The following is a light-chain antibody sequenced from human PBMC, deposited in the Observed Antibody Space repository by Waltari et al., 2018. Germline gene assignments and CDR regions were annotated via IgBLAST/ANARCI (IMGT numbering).Light chain of an antibody. CDR3: QQYYSSSFT. J-gene: IGKJ3*01. V-gene: IGKV4-1*01. Sequence: DIVMTQSPDSLAVSLGERATIHCKSSQSIFYSSNNKDYLAWYQLKPGQPPKLLISWASTRESGVPDRFSGSGSGTDFTLTISSLQAEDVAFYYCQQYYSSSFTFGPGTKVDIK. CDR1: QSIFYSSNNKDY. CDR2: WAS.